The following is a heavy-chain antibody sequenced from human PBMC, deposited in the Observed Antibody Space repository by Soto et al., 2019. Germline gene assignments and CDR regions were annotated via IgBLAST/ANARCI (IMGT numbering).Heavy chain of an antibody. Sequence: PGESLKISCKGFGYSFTNNWIGWVRQMPGEGLEWMGTIYPGDSDTRYSPSFQGLVTISADKSISTAYLQWSSLKASDTAIFYCARYSGSYWHYFDSWGQGTLVTVSS. CDR1: GYSFTNNW. J-gene: IGHJ4*02. CDR3: ARYSGSYWHYFDS. CDR2: IYPGDSDT. D-gene: IGHD1-26*01. V-gene: IGHV5-51*01.